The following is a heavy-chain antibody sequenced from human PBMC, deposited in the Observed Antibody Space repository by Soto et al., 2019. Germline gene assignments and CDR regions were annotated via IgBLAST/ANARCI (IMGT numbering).Heavy chain of an antibody. CDR1: GFTFSTYA. D-gene: IGHD2-2*01. CDR2: VNHSGTT. CDR3: ARGIGYCSSINCYSSRRLRFDS. V-gene: IGHV4-34*01. J-gene: IGHJ4*02. Sequence: VQLLESGGGLVQPGGSLRLSCAASGFTFSTYAMNWVRQAPGKGLEWIGEVNHSGTTYYNPSLKTRVTISVHTPKNQFSLKMSSVTAADTAVYYCARGIGYCSSINCYSSRRLRFDSWGQGTLVTVSS.